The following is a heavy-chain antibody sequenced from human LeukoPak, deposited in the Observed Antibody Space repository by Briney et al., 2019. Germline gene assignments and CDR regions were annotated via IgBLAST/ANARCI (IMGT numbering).Heavy chain of an antibody. CDR1: GFTFSSYA. Sequence: GGSLRLSCAASGFTFSSYAMHWVRQAPGKGLEWVAVISYDGSNKYYADSVKGRFTISRDNSKNTLYLQMNSLRAEDTAVYYCAKAITTVVTSNLDYWGQGTLVTVSS. V-gene: IGHV3-30-3*01. J-gene: IGHJ4*02. D-gene: IGHD4-23*01. CDR3: AKAITTVVTSNLDY. CDR2: ISYDGSNK.